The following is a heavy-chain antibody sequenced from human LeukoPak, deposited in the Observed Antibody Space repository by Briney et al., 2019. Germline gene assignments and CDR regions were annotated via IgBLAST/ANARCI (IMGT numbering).Heavy chain of an antibody. D-gene: IGHD3-22*01. V-gene: IGHV4-61*02. CDR1: GGSISSGGYY. CDR2: TYTSGYT. CDR3: ARDFPPPFDSSGYMFDH. Sequence: PSQTLSLTCTVSGGSISSGGYYWTWVRQPAGKGLEWIGRTYTSGYTNYNPSLKSRVTISVDTSKNQFSLKVTSVTAADTAMYYCARDFPPPFDSSGYMFDHWGQGILVTVSS. J-gene: IGHJ4*02.